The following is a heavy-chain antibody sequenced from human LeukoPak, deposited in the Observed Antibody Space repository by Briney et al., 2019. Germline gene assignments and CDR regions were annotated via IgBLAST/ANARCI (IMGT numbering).Heavy chain of an antibody. CDR1: GFSFNSYN. Sequence: PGGSLRLSCVASGFSFNSYNMNWARQAPGKGPEWISSIRISGGRMLYADSVKGRFTISRDNAENSLYLQMTSLRVEDSAVYFCARAPYSGSYGDYYHNYMDVWGKGTTVTVSS. CDR3: ARAPYSGSYGDYYHNYMDV. V-gene: IGHV3-21*01. CDR2: IRISGGRM. D-gene: IGHD1-26*01. J-gene: IGHJ6*03.